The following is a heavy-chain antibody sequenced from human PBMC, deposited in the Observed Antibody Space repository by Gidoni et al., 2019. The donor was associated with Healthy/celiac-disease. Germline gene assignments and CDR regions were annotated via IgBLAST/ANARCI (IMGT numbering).Heavy chain of an antibody. V-gene: IGHV3-21*01. CDR2: LCSNSSYI. J-gene: IGHJ4*02. Sequence: EVQLVESGGGLVKPGGSLSLSCAAYGFTFSSYSMNWDVQATGKGLARGSSLCSNSSYIYYAAPVKGRFTISIDKAKNSLYLQMNSLRSEDTAVYYCARDKVEIGRPDIVATGIDYWGQGTLVTVSS. CDR1: GFTFSSYS. CDR3: ARDKVEIGRPDIVATGIDY. D-gene: IGHD5-12*01.